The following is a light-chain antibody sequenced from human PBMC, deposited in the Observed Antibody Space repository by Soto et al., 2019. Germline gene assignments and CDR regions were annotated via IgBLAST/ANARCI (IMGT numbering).Light chain of an antibody. CDR2: VNF. CDR1: DSNIGSNT. J-gene: IGLJ2*01. Sequence: QSVLTQAPSASGTPGQSVTISCSGSDSNIGSNTVNWYQQFPGMAPKLLIYVNFQRSSGVPDRFSASKSGTSASLAISGLQSEDEAHYYCAVWDDGLSGWVFCGGTKVTVL. V-gene: IGLV1-44*01. CDR3: AVWDDGLSGWV.